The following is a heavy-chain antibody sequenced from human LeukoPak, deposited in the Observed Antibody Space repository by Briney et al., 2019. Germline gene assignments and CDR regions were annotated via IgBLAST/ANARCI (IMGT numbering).Heavy chain of an antibody. CDR2: VDPKDGET. CDR1: GYTFTGYY. CDR3: ATSRVAFDI. Sequence: ASVKVSCKASGYTFTGYYMHWVRQAPGKGLEWMGRVDPKDGETIYAENFQGRVTITADTSTDTAYMALSSLRSEDTAIYYCATSRVAFDIWGQGTMVTVSS. J-gene: IGHJ3*02. V-gene: IGHV1-69-2*01.